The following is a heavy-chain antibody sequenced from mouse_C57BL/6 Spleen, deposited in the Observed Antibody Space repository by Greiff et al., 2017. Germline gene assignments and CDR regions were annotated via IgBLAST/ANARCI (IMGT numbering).Heavy chain of an antibody. CDR2: ISSGGDYI. J-gene: IGHJ3*01. CDR1: GFTFSSYA. CDR3: TADYYGSSTEGAWFAY. V-gene: IGHV5-9-1*02. D-gene: IGHD1-1*01. Sequence: EVQGVESGEGLVKPGGSLKLSCAASGFTFSSYAMSWVRQTPEKRLEWVAYISSGGDYIYYADTVKGRFTISRDNARNTLYLQMSSLKSEDTAMYYCTADYYGSSTEGAWFAYWGQGTLVTVSA.